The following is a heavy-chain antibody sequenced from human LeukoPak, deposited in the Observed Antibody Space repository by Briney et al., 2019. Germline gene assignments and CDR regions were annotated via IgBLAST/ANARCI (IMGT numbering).Heavy chain of an antibody. Sequence: PGGSLRLSCRASGFTFSIYDMTWVRQAPGKGLEWVSTISANGGATKFADFVRGRFTISRDISKNTLYLQMNSLTVEDTAVYYCAKDVAGDDSCDYQFWGQGTLVTVSS. CDR2: ISANGGAT. CDR3: AKDVAGDDSCDYQF. D-gene: IGHD3-22*01. V-gene: IGHV3-23*01. CDR1: GFTFSIYD. J-gene: IGHJ4*02.